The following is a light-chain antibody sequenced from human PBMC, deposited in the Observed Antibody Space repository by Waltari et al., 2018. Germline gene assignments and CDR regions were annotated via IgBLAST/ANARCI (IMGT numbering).Light chain of an antibody. V-gene: IGLV1-40*01. CDR3: QSYDRDLNAVL. CDR1: RSNIGAGSY. J-gene: IGLJ2*01. Sequence: QSVLTQPPSVSGAPGQSVTISCTGGRSNIGAGSYVHLYQQIPGSAPKVLIYRDDNRPSGVPGRFSGSKSGTSASLSVTGLHVEDEADYFCQSYDRDLNAVLFGGGTKLTVL. CDR2: RDD.